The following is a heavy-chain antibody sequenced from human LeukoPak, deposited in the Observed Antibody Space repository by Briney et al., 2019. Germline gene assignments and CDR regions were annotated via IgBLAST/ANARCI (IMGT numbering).Heavy chain of an antibody. CDR1: GYTFTGYY. CDR3: AREGPSFWSGPDYGMDV. CDR2: INPNSGGT. V-gene: IGHV1-2*04. Sequence: GASVKVSCKASGYTFTGYYMHWVRQAPGQGLEWMGWINPNSGGTNYAQKFQGWVTMTRDTSISTAYTELSRLRSAATAVYYCAREGPSFWSGPDYGMDVWGQGTTVTVSS. J-gene: IGHJ6*02. D-gene: IGHD3-3*01.